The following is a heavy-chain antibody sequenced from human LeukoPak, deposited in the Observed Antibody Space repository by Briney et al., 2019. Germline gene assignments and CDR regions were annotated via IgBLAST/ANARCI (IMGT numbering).Heavy chain of an antibody. CDR2: ISWNSGSI. Sequence: PGGSLRLSCAASGFTFDDYAMHWVRQAPGKGLEWVSGISWNSGSIGYADSVKGRFTISRDNAKNSLYLQMNSLRAEDTALYYCARGSYSRDYWGQGTLVTVSS. V-gene: IGHV3-9*01. CDR3: ARGSYSRDY. D-gene: IGHD1-26*01. CDR1: GFTFDDYA. J-gene: IGHJ4*02.